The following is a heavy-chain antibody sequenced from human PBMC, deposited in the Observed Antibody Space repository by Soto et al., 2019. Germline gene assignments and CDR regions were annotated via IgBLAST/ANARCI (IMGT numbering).Heavy chain of an antibody. CDR2: ISSSSSDT. D-gene: IGHD3-10*01. CDR3: ARGSSTVRGVTVTVTNFDY. V-gene: IGHV3-11*06. J-gene: IGHJ4*02. CDR1: GFNFNDYY. Sequence: QVHLVESGGGLVKPGGSLRFSCAGSGFNFNDYYMNWIRQTPGKGLEWISYISSSSSDTNYADSVKGRFTISRDNANNSLYLQMHSLRAEDTAVYYCARGSSTVRGVTVTVTNFDYWGQGTLVTFAS.